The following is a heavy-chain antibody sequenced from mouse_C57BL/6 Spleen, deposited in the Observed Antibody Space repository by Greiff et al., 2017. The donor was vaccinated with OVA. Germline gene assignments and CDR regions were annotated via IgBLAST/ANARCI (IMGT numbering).Heavy chain of an antibody. CDR1: GYTFTSYW. V-gene: IGHV1-53*01. CDR3: ARDDGYYGYLDV. J-gene: IGHJ1*03. D-gene: IGHD2-3*01. CDR2: INPSNGGT. Sequence: QVQLQQSGTELVKPGASVKLSCKASGYTFTSYWMHWVKQRPGQGLEWIGNINPSNGGTNYNEKFKSKATLTVDKSSSTAYMQLSSLTSEDSAVYYCARDDGYYGYLDVWGTGTTVTVSS.